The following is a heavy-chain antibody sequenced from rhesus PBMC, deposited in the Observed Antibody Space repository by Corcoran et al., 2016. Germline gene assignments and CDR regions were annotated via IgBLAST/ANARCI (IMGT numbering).Heavy chain of an antibody. CDR1: GFPFSDYY. CDR2: IINGGGRN. V-gene: IGHV3-178*01. CDR3: ARAWVNYFDY. J-gene: IGHJ4*01. Sequence: EVQLVESGGGLAKPGGSLRLSCSASGFPFSDYYMDWVCQDPGRGVELVSRIINGGGRNWYADSVKGRFTISRENAKNTMYLQMNSLRAEDTAVYYCARAWVNYFDYWGQGVLVTVSS. D-gene: IGHD5-24*01.